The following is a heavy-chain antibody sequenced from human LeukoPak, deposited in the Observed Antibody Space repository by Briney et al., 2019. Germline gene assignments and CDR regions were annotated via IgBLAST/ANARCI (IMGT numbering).Heavy chain of an antibody. CDR3: ASLIPSYSSSWYLAY. CDR2: INAGNGNT. D-gene: IGHD6-13*01. CDR1: GYTFTSYA. Sequence: ASVKVSCKASGYTFTSYAMHWVRQAPGQRLEWMGWINAGNGNTKYSQKFQGRVTITRDTSASTAYMELSSLRSEDTAVYYCASLIPSYSSSWYLAYWGQGTLVTVSS. J-gene: IGHJ4*02. V-gene: IGHV1-3*01.